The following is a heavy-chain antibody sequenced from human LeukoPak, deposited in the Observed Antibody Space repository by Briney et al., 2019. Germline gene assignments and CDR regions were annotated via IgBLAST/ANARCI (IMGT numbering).Heavy chain of an antibody. J-gene: IGHJ3*02. Sequence: SVKVSCKASGGTFSSYAISWVRQSPGQGFEWMGRIIPILGIANYAQKFQGRATITADKSTSTAYMELSSLRSEDTAVYYCARDRAPEFRAFDIWGQGTMVTVSS. D-gene: IGHD3-10*01. CDR1: GGTFSSYA. CDR3: ARDRAPEFRAFDI. V-gene: IGHV1-69*04. CDR2: IIPILGIA.